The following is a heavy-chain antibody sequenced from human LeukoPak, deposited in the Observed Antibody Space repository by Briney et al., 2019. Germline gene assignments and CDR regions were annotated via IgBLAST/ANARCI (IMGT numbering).Heavy chain of an antibody. V-gene: IGHV3-33*01. D-gene: IGHD6-19*01. CDR2: IWYDGSNK. CDR3: ASAGSGLY. J-gene: IGHJ4*02. CDR1: GFTFNNYG. Sequence: PGGSLRLSCAASGFTFNNYGMHWVRQAPGKGLEWVAAIWYDGSNKYYADSVKGRFTISRDNAKNSLYLQMNSLRDEDTAVYYCASAGSGLYWGQGTLVTVSS.